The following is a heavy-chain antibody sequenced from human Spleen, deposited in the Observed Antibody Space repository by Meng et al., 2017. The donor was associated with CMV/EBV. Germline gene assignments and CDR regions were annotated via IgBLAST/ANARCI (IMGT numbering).Heavy chain of an antibody. V-gene: IGHV1-3*02. D-gene: IGHD5-12*01. CDR2: SNAGNGNT. CDR1: GYTFTTYT. Sequence: CKTSGYTFTTYTIRWVRQAPGRRLEWMGSSNAGNGNTKYSGDFQGRVTITRDTLATTVYLDVSSLRSEDMAVYFCAREVGNGGYIDSWGQGTLVTVSS. J-gene: IGHJ4*02. CDR3: AREVGNGGYIDS.